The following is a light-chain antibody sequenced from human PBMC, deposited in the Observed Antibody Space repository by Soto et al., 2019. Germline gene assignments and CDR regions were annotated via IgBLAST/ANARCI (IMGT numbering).Light chain of an antibody. CDR3: QQTYSFPRT. CDR2: IAS. CDR1: QSILNY. Sequence: IQMAQSPSSLSASVGDRVTITCRASQSILNYLNWYQQKPGRAPKVLIYIASSLQSGVPSRFSGSGSGTDFTLTISSLQPEDFATYYCQQTYSFPRTFGQGTKVDIK. V-gene: IGKV1-39*01. J-gene: IGKJ1*01.